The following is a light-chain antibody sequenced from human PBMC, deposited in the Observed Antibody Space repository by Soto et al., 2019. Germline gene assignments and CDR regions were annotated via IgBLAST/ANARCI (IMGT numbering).Light chain of an antibody. CDR3: QRYSDWPPWT. V-gene: IGKV3-15*01. CDR2: GAS. CDR1: QSVKTK. Sequence: EIVMTQSPATLSVSPGERASVSCRASQSVKTKLAWYQKKPGQPPRLLIYGASIRATGIPARFSGSGSGTEFTLTISSLQYEDFAVYYCQRYSDWPPWTFGQGTKVDIK. J-gene: IGKJ1*01.